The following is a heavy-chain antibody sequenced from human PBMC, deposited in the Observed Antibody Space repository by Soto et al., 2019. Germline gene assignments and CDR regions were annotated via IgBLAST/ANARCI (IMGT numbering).Heavy chain of an antibody. Sequence: SETLSLTCTVSGGSIRSSTYQWGWIRQPPGRGLEWIGSAYYSESTYYNPSLKSRVAVSVDTSKNQFSLKVTSVTAADTAVYYGRKNRNGEVDFGGQGTPVPVSP. CDR1: GGSIRSSTYQ. CDR3: RKNRNGEVDF. CDR2: AYYSEST. J-gene: IGHJ4*02. D-gene: IGHD3-10*01. V-gene: IGHV4-39*01.